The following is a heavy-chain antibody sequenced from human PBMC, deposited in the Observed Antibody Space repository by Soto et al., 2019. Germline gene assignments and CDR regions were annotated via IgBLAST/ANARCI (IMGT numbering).Heavy chain of an antibody. CDR2: IWFDGSKK. CDR3: ARASYCISTSCYDYYYYGMDV. Sequence: GGSLRLSCATSGFTFTSYAMHWVRQAPGKGLEWVAVIWFDGSKKYYADSVKGRFTISRDNSKNTLYLQMNSLRAEDTAVYYCARASYCISTSCYDYYYYGMDVWGQGTTVTVSS. CDR1: GFTFTSYA. J-gene: IGHJ6*02. V-gene: IGHV3-33*01. D-gene: IGHD2-2*01.